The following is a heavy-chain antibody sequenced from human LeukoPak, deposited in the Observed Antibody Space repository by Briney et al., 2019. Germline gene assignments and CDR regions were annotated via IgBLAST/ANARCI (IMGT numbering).Heavy chain of an antibody. CDR1: GFTFSSYW. CDR2: IKQDGSEK. V-gene: IGHV3-7*01. J-gene: IGHJ4*02. D-gene: IGHD3-22*01. CDR3: ARDVRGAYYYDSSGYD. Sequence: PGGSLRLSWAASGFTFSSYWMSWVRQAPGKGLEWVANIKQDGSEKYYVDSVKGRFTISRDNAKNSLYLQMNSLRAEDTAVYYCARDVRGAYYYDSSGYDWGQGTLVTVSS.